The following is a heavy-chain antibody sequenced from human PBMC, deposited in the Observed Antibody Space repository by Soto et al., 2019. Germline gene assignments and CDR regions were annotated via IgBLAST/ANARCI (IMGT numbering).Heavy chain of an antibody. CDR2: IYYSGST. J-gene: IGHJ5*02. V-gene: IGHV4-59*01. Sequence: PSETLSLTCTVSGGSISSYYWSWIRQPPGKGLEWIGYIYYSGSTNYNPSLKSRVTISVDTSKNQFSLKLSSVTAADTAVYYCARDRYYYDSSGYYSNWFDPWGQGTLVPVSS. D-gene: IGHD3-22*01. CDR1: GGSISSYY. CDR3: ARDRYYYDSSGYYSNWFDP.